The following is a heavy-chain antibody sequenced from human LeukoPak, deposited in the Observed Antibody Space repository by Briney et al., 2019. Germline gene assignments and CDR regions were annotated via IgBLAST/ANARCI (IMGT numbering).Heavy chain of an antibody. Sequence: GASVKVSCKASGGTFSSYAISWVRQAPGQGLEWMGRIIPILGIANYAQKFQGRVTITADKSTSTAYMELSSLRSEDTAVYYCASLLYTAEYYFDYWGQGTLVTVSS. J-gene: IGHJ4*02. CDR1: GGTFSSYA. CDR2: IIPILGIA. CDR3: ASLLYTAEYYFDY. V-gene: IGHV1-69*04. D-gene: IGHD5-18*01.